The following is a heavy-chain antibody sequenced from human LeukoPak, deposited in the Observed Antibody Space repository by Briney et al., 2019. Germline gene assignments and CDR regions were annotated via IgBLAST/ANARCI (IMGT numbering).Heavy chain of an antibody. Sequence: GGSLRLSCAASGFTFSSYSMNWVRQAPGKGLEWVSAISGSGGSTYYADSVKGRFTISRDNSKNTLYLQMNSLRAEDTAVYYCAKASYGVGPFDASDIWGQGTMVTVSS. D-gene: IGHD4-17*01. V-gene: IGHV3-23*01. CDR1: GFTFSSYS. J-gene: IGHJ3*02. CDR2: ISGSGGST. CDR3: AKASYGVGPFDASDI.